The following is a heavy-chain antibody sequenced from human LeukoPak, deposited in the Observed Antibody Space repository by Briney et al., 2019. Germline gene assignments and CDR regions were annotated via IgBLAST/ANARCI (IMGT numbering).Heavy chain of an antibody. D-gene: IGHD4-17*01. CDR1: GFTFSSYA. Sequence: GGSLRLSCAASGFTFSSYAMSWVRQAPGKGLEWVSVISGSGGRTYYADSVKGRFTLSRDNSKNTLYLQMNSLRAEDTAVYYCAKDRRFRPDSPDYGDASSYYFDYWGQGTLVTVSS. J-gene: IGHJ4*02. CDR2: ISGSGGRT. CDR3: AKDRRFRPDSPDYGDASSYYFDY. V-gene: IGHV3-23*01.